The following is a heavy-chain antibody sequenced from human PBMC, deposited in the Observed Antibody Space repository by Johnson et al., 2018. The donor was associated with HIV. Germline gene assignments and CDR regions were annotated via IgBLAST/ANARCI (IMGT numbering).Heavy chain of an antibody. Sequence: QVQLVESGGGVVQPGRSLRLSCAASGFTFSSYAMHWVRQAPGKGLEWVAVISYDGSNKYYADSVKGRFTISRDNSKNTLYLQMNSLRAEDTAVYYCARGDNSGWDAFDIWGQGKMVTVSS. CDR1: GFTFSSYA. V-gene: IGHV3-30*14. J-gene: IGHJ3*02. CDR3: ARGDNSGWDAFDI. CDR2: ISYDGSNK. D-gene: IGHD6-19*01.